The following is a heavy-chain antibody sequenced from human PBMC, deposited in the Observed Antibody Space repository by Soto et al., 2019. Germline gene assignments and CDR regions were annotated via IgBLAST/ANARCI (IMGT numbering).Heavy chain of an antibody. J-gene: IGHJ5*02. CDR1: GYTFTSYY. D-gene: IGHD3-3*01. CDR2: INANNGST. CDR3: ARDWRGAEGFDP. V-gene: IGHV1-46*01. Sequence: ASVKVSCKASGYTFTSYYMHWVRQAPGQGLEWMGIINANNGSTNYAQKFQGRVTMTTDTSTTTAYMELRNLTSDDTAVYFCARDWRGAEGFDPWGQGTLVTVSS.